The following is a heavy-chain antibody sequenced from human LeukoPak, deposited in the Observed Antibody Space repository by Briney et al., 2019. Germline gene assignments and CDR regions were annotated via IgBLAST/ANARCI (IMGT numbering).Heavy chain of an antibody. D-gene: IGHD5-12*01. Sequence: GGSLRLSCAASGFTFSTYSMNWVRQAPGKGLEWVSSISSSSYYIYYADSVKSRFTISRDNAKNSLYLQMNSLRAEDTAVYYCARDVAPASAYYYYMDVWGKGTTVTVSS. V-gene: IGHV3-21*01. CDR3: ARDVAPASAYYYYMDV. CDR1: GFTFSTYS. CDR2: ISSSSYYI. J-gene: IGHJ6*03.